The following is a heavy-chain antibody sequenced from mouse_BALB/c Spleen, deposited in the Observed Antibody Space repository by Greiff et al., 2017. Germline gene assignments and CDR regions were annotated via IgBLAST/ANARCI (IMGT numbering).Heavy chain of an antibody. J-gene: IGHJ3*01. CDR3: ARDSGVRRAWFAY. D-gene: IGHD2-14*01. Sequence: VQLQESGPGLVAPSQSLSITCTVSGFSLTSYGVHWVRQPPGKGLEWLGVIWAGGSTNYNSALMSRLSISKDNSKSQVFLKMNSLQTDDTAMYYCARDSGVRRAWFAYWGQGTLVTVSA. CDR1: GFSLTSYG. V-gene: IGHV2-9*02. CDR2: IWAGGST.